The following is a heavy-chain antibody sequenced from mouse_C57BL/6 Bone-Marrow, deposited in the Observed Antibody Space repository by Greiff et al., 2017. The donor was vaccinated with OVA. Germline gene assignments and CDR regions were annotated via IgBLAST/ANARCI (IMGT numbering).Heavy chain of an antibody. CDR1: GYTFTSYW. Sequence: VQLQQSGAELAKPGDSVKLSCKASGYTFTSYWMHWVKQRPGQGMEWIGYINPSSGYTKYNQKFKDKATLTADKSSSTAYMQLSSLTYEDSAVYYCARLPWLLPFDYWGQGTTLTVSS. D-gene: IGHD2-3*01. V-gene: IGHV1-7*01. CDR2: INPSSGYT. CDR3: ARLPWLLPFDY. J-gene: IGHJ2*01.